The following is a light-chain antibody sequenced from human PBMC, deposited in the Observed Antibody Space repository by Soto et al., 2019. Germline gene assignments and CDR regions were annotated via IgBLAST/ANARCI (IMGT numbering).Light chain of an antibody. CDR2: EGN. CDR1: SGSIASNY. J-gene: IGLJ2*01. V-gene: IGLV6-57*04. Sequence: NFMLTQPHSVSESPGKTVTISCTRSSGSIASNYVQWYQQRPGSAPTTMIYEGNQRPSGVPDRFSGSIDSSSNSASLTISGLKTEDEADYYCQSYDSNNHVVFGGGTKVTVL. CDR3: QSYDSNNHVV.